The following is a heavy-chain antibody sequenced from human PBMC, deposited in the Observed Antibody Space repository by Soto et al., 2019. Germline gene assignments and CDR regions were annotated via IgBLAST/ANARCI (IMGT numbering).Heavy chain of an antibody. Sequence: QVQLVQSRGEVKTPGASVKVSCKTSGYSFTTYGISWVRQAPGQGLEWMGWISGYNGNTNYAQKLQGRVTMTTDTSTSTAYMELRSLRSDDTAVYYCAREGPAPYDSSGMDVWGQGSTVTVSS. CDR1: GYSFTTYG. CDR2: ISGYNGNT. J-gene: IGHJ6*02. V-gene: IGHV1-18*01. CDR3: AREGPAPYDSSGMDV.